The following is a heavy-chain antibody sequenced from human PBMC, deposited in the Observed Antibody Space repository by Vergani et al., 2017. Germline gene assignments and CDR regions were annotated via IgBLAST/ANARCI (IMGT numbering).Heavy chain of an antibody. CDR1: GITFQNAW. CDR3: YTDYYDY. CDR2: IRSKNDGGTA. Sequence: EVQVVESGGGLIKPGGSLRLSCVVSGITFQNAWINWVRQAPGKGLEWIGRIRSKNDGGTADYAAPLKGRFTISRDDSKDSAFLLVNNLKTEDTAVYFCYTDYYDYWGQGTLVTVSS. D-gene: IGHD2-2*02. J-gene: IGHJ4*02. V-gene: IGHV3-15*01.